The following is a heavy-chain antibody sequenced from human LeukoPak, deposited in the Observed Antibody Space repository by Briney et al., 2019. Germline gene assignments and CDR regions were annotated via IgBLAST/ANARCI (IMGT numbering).Heavy chain of an antibody. CDR2: IYYSGST. V-gene: IGHV4-59*01. J-gene: IGHJ4*02. D-gene: IGHD6-19*01. Sequence: PSETLSLTCTVSGGSISSYYWSWIRQPPGKGLEWIGYIYYSGSTNYNPSLKSRVTISVDTSKNQFSLKLSSVTAADTAVYYCARYRRRVAGFSRDYFDYWGQGTLVTVSS. CDR1: GGSISSYY. CDR3: ARYRRRVAGFSRDYFDY.